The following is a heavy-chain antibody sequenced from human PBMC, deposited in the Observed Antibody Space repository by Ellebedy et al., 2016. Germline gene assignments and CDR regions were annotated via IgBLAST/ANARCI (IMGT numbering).Heavy chain of an antibody. D-gene: IGHD3-22*01. CDR1: GGSFSGYY. Sequence: SETLSLTCAVYGGSFSGYYWSWIRQPPGKGLEWIGYIYYSGTTNYNPSLKSQVTISVDTSKNQFSLNLNSVTTADTAVYYCARRDTNGYYSFWGQGILVTVSS. V-gene: IGHV4-34*11. CDR3: ARRDTNGYYSF. J-gene: IGHJ4*02. CDR2: IYYSGTT.